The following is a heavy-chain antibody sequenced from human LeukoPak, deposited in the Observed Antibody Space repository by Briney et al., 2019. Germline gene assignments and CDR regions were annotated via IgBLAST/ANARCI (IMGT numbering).Heavy chain of an antibody. CDR1: GGSISNYY. CDR2: IHSSGST. J-gene: IGHJ5*01. D-gene: IGHD2-8*01. CDR3: AGDRCEGYCTSFDS. Sequence: PSETLSLTCTVSGGSISNYYWSWIRQPAGKGLEWIGRIHSSGSTNYNPSLKSRVTISVDKSKNQFSPRLSSVIAADTAVYFCAGDRCEGYCTSFDSWGQGTLVTVSS. V-gene: IGHV4-4*07.